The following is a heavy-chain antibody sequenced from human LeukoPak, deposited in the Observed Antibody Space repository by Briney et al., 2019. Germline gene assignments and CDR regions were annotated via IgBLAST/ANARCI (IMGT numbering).Heavy chain of an antibody. J-gene: IGHJ4*02. V-gene: IGHV4-39*07. D-gene: IGHD3-10*01. CDR2: IYYSGST. Sequence: SETLSLTCTVSGGSISSSSYYWGWIRQPPGKGLEWIGSIYYSGSTYYNPSLKSRVTISVDTSKNQFSLKLSSVAAADTAVYYCARGVLSYGSGSYYNIPPDYWGQGTLVTVSS. CDR1: GGSISSSSYY. CDR3: ARGVLSYGSGSYYNIPPDY.